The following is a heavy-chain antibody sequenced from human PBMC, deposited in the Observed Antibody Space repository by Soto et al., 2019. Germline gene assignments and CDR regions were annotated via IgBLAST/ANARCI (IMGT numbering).Heavy chain of an antibody. J-gene: IGHJ4*02. Sequence: QVQLVQSGAEVKKPGSSVKVSCKASGGTFDIYGFNWARQAPGQGLEWTGTIIPIFGTADYAQKFEGRVSITADKSTSTAYMELRSLTSEDTAMYYCARGGIHYYDSSGHAFDYWGQGTLITVSS. CDR1: GGTFDIYG. V-gene: IGHV1-69*06. CDR2: IIPIFGTA. D-gene: IGHD3-22*01. CDR3: ARGGIHYYDSSGHAFDY.